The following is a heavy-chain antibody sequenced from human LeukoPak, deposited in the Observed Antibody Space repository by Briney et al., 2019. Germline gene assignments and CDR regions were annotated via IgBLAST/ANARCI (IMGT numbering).Heavy chain of an antibody. CDR2: IYTSGST. CDR3: ARTRYYYGSRSYGAPYYFDY. D-gene: IGHD3-10*01. J-gene: IGHJ4*02. Sequence: SETLSLTCTVSGGSISSGSYYWSWIRQPAGKGLEWIGRIYTSGSTNYNPSLKSRVTISVDTSENQFSLKLSSVTAADTAVYYCARTRYYYGSRSYGAPYYFDYWGQGTLVTVSS. CDR1: GGSISSGSYY. V-gene: IGHV4-61*02.